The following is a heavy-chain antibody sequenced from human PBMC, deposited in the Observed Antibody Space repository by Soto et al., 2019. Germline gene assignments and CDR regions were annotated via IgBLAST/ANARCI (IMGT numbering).Heavy chain of an antibody. Sequence: QVQLVESGGGVVQPGRSLRLSCAASGFTFSSYGMHWVRQAPGKGLEWVAVISYDGSNKYYADSVKGRFTISRDNSKNTLYLQMSSLRAEDTAVYYCAKVPVAGTVGSNWFDPWGQGTLVTVSS. CDR1: GFTFSSYG. CDR3: AKVPVAGTVGSNWFDP. V-gene: IGHV3-30*18. J-gene: IGHJ5*02. D-gene: IGHD6-19*01. CDR2: ISYDGSNK.